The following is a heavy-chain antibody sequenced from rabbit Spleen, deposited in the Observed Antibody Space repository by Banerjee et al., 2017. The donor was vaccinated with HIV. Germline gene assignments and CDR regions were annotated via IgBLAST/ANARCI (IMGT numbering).Heavy chain of an antibody. CDR2: INTSSGST. V-gene: IGHV1S45*01. J-gene: IGHJ6*01. Sequence: QEQLVESGGGLVQPEGSLTLTCKASGIDFRSDWYMCWVRQAPGKGLEWIGCINTSSGSTWYASWAKGRFTISKTSSTTVTLQMTSLTAADTATYFCARAYYDYDYGRDLWGPGTLVTVS. CDR1: GIDFRSDWY. CDR3: ARAYYDYDYGRDL. D-gene: IGHD6-1*01.